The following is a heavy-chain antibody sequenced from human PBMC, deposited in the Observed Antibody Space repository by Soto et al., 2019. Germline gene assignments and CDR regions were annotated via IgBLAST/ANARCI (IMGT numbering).Heavy chain of an antibody. CDR3: ARSLTITGVFIRYYFDL. J-gene: IGHJ4*02. D-gene: IGHD3-3*01. V-gene: IGHV4-59*08. CDR1: GGSISSYY. Sequence: PSETLSLTCTVSGGSISSYYWTWIRQPPGKGLEWIGYVYSGGRTNYNPSLKSRATISGDTSKNQFSLKLSSVTAADTAVYYCARSLTITGVFIRYYFDLWGQGTLVTVSS. CDR2: VYSGGRT.